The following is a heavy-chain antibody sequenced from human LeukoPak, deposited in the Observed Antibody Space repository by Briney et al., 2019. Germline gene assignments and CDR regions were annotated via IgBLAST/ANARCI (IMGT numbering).Heavy chain of an antibody. J-gene: IGHJ3*02. CDR3: TRDSGYIAFDI. D-gene: IGHD5-12*01. V-gene: IGHV3-7*01. CDR1: GFTFSSSW. Sequence: GGSLRLSCAASGFTFSSSWMAWVRQAPGKGLEWVGNIKEDGTAKNYVVSVRGRFTISRDNAKNSLYLQMNSLRGEDTAVYYCTRDSGYIAFDIWGQGTMVTVSS. CDR2: IKEDGTAK.